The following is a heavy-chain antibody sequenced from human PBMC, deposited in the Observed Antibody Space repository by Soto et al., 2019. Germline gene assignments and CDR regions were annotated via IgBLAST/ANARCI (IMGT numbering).Heavy chain of an antibody. CDR2: INAGNGNT. V-gene: IGHV1-3*01. CDR1: GYGKKSYS. Sequence: ASATGTCKAAGYGKKSYSMCWVRQDPGQRLEWMGWINAGNGNTKYSQKFQGRVTITRDTSASTAYMELSSLRSEDTAVYYCARGGPPIDYWGQGTLVTVSS. CDR3: ARGGPPIDY. D-gene: IGHD3-10*01. J-gene: IGHJ4*02.